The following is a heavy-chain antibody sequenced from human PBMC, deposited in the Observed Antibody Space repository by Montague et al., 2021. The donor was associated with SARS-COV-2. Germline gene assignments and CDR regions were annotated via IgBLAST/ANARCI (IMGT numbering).Heavy chain of an antibody. CDR2: INHSGST. Sequence: SETLSLTCAVYGGSFSGYYWSWIRQPPGKGLEWIGEINHSGSTNYNPSLTSRVTISVDTSKNQFSLKLSSVTAADTAVYYCARGRYSSSWYGIRYYFDYWGQGTLVTVSS. D-gene: IGHD6-13*01. J-gene: IGHJ4*02. CDR1: GGSFSGYY. CDR3: ARGRYSSSWYGIRYYFDY. V-gene: IGHV4-34*01.